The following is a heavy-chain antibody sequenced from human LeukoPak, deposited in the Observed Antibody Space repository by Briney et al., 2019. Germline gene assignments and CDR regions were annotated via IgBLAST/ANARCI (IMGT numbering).Heavy chain of an antibody. J-gene: IGHJ5*02. CDR2: ISSSSSYI. CDR1: GFTFSSYS. Sequence: GGSLRLSCAASGFTFSSYSMNWVRQAPGKGLEWVSSISSSSSYIYYADSVKGRFTISRDNAKNSLYLQMNSLRAEDTAVYYCARDDFLIAAAGDPWGQGSLVTVYS. D-gene: IGHD6-13*01. CDR3: ARDDFLIAAAGDP. V-gene: IGHV3-21*01.